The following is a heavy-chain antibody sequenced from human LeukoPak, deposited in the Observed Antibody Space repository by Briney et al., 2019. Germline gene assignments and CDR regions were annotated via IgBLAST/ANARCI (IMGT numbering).Heavy chain of an antibody. Sequence: SETLSLTCTVSGGSISSYYWSGIRQPPGKGRECIGYIYDSGSTNYNPSLKSRVTISVDTSKKQFSLQLSSVTAADTAVYYCAREDDSSGDYWGEHAFDIWGQGTMVTVSS. D-gene: IGHD3-22*01. V-gene: IGHV4-59*01. CDR1: GGSISSYY. J-gene: IGHJ3*02. CDR3: AREDDSSGDYWGEHAFDI. CDR2: IYDSGST.